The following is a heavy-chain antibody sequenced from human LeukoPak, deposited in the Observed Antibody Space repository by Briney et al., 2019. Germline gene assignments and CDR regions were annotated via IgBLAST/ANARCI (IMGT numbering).Heavy chain of an antibody. CDR1: GYTLTELS. J-gene: IGHJ4*02. CDR2: FDPEGGET. D-gene: IGHD6-19*01. CDR3: ATDLPYSSGWYYSGY. Sequence: ASVKVSCKVSGYTLTELSMHWVRQAPGKGLEWMGGFDPEGGETIYAQKFQGRVTMTEDTSTDTAYMELSSLRSEDTAVYYCATDLPYSSGWYYSGYWGQGTLVTVSS. V-gene: IGHV1-24*01.